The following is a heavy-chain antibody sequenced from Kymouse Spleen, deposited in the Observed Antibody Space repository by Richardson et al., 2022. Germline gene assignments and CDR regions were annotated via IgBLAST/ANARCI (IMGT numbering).Heavy chain of an antibody. Sequence: QVQLVESGGGVVQPGRSLRLSCAASGFTFSSYGMHWVRQAPGKGLEWVAVIWYDGSNKYYADSVKGRFTISRDNSKNTLYLQMNSLRAEDTAVYYCASLTGNDYYGMDVWGQGTTVTVSS. CDR3: ASLTGNDYYGMDV. J-gene: IGHJ6*02. CDR2: IWYDGSNK. V-gene: IGHV3-33*01. D-gene: IGHD7-27*02. CDR1: GFTFSSYG.